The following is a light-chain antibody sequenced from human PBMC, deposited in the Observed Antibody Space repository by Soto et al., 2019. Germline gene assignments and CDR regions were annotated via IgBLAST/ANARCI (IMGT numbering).Light chain of an antibody. V-gene: IGLV2-14*01. Sequence: QSALTQPASVSGSPGQSITISCTGTSSDVGGYKFVSWYQQHPGNAPKLIIYEVSNRPSGVSNRFSGSKSGNTASLTISGLQAEDEADYYCSSYTRSSSVVFGGGTKLTVL. CDR1: SSDVGGYKF. CDR2: EVS. J-gene: IGLJ2*01. CDR3: SSYTRSSSVV.